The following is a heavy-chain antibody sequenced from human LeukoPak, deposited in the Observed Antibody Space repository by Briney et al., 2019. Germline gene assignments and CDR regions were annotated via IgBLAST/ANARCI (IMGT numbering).Heavy chain of an antibody. CDR1: RFPFSSFA. CDR3: AKCRGGGGEYWHFDL. V-gene: IGHV3-23*01. Sequence: PGGSLRLSCVASRFPFSSFAMTWVRQAPGKGLEWVSALSGSGGSANYADSVRDRFTISRDNSKNTLYLQMNSLRAEDSAVYCCAKCRGGGGEYWHFDLWGRGILVTVSS. CDR2: LSGSGGSA. J-gene: IGHJ2*01. D-gene: IGHD2-15*01.